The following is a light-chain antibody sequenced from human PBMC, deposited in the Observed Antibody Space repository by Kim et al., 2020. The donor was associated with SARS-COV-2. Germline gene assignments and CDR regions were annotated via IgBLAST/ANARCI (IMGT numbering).Light chain of an antibody. CDR1: SSDVGGYNY. Sequence: QSALTQPPSASGSPGQSVTISCTGTSSDVGGYNYVSWYQQHPGKAPKLMIYEVSKRPSGVPARFSGSKSGNTASLTVSGLQAEDEADYYCSSYAGSNNIVVFGGGTQLTVL. CDR3: SSYAGSNNIVV. V-gene: IGLV2-8*01. J-gene: IGLJ2*01. CDR2: EVS.